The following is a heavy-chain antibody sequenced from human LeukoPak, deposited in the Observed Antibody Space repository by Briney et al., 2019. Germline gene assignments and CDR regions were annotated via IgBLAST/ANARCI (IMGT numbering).Heavy chain of an antibody. CDR3: ATSDLYSSSSD. J-gene: IGHJ4*02. CDR2: ISAYNANT. D-gene: IGHD6-6*01. V-gene: IGHV1-18*01. Sequence: MRCISAYNANTTYAQNLHGRVTMTTDTSTSTAYMELRSLRSDDTAVYYCATSDLYSSSSDWGQGTLVTVSS.